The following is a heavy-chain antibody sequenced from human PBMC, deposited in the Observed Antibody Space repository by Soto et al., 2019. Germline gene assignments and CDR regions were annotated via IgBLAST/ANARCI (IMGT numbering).Heavy chain of an antibody. CDR2: IYYSGST. Sequence: QLQLQESGPGLVKPSETLSLTCTVSGGSISSSSYSWGWIRQPPGKGLEWIGSIYYSGSTYYNPSLKSRVTISVDTSKNQFSLKLSSVTAADTAVYYCARYAVEWERPWGDYWGQGTLVTVSS. CDR1: GGSISSSSYS. J-gene: IGHJ4*02. CDR3: ARYAVEWERPWGDY. V-gene: IGHV4-39*01. D-gene: IGHD1-26*01.